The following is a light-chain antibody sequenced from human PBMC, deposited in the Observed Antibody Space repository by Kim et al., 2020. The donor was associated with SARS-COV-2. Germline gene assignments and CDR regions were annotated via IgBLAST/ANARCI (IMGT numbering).Light chain of an antibody. CDR2: DAS. CDR1: QCVSDNY. V-gene: IGKV3D-20*01. CDR3: QPYGRSPIT. J-gene: IGKJ5*01. Sequence: PGTRDTLSCGASQCVSDNYSAWYQQTPGLAPRPVMFDASRRAACIPDRVSGSGSGTDFSLTINRLENEDFVVYYCQPYGRSPITFGQGRRLEIK.